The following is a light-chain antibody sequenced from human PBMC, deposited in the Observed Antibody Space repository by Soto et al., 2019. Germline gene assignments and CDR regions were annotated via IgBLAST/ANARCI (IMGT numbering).Light chain of an antibody. CDR3: GSYASATLI. CDR1: SSDIGAYDY. V-gene: IGLV2-14*01. Sequence: QSALTQPASVSGSPGQSITISCTGTSSDIGAYDYVSWFQQYPGKAPTLLIYEVTFRPSGVSSRSSGSKSGNTASLTISGLQTEDEADYYCGSYASATLIFGGGTKLTVL. CDR2: EVT. J-gene: IGLJ2*01.